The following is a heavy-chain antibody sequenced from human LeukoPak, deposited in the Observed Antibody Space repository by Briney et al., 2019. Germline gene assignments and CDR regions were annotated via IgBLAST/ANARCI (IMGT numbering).Heavy chain of an antibody. D-gene: IGHD5-12*01. CDR2: IKQDGSEK. J-gene: IGHJ4*02. CDR1: GFTFSTYL. CDR3: ARKYSGFPSDY. Sequence: GGSLRLSCAASGFTFSTYLMSWVRQAPGKGLEWVANIKQDGSEKYYVDSVKGRFTISRDNAKNSLYLQMNSLRAEDTAVYYCARKYSGFPSDYWGQGTLVTVSS. V-gene: IGHV3-7*01.